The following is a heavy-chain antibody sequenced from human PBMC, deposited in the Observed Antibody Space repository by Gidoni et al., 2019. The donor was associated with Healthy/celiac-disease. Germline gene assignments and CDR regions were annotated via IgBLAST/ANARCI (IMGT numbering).Heavy chain of an antibody. CDR2: IYYSGST. D-gene: IGHD1-26*01. V-gene: IGHV4-59*01. J-gene: IGHJ5*02. Sequence: QVQLQESGPGLVKPSETLSLTCTVSVGSISSYYWSWIRQPPGKGLEWIGYIYYSGSTNYNPSLKSRVTISVDTSKNQFSLKLSSVTAADTAVYYCARNPSLAYWFDPWGQGTLVTVSS. CDR3: ARNPSLAYWFDP. CDR1: VGSISSYY.